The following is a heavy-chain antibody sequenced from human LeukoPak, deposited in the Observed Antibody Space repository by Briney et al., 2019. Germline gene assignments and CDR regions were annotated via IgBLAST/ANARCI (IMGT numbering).Heavy chain of an antibody. D-gene: IGHD3-22*01. Sequence: GSLRLSCAASGFNLEIYWINRVRQASGEGLEWVANMRQDGSDKYYVDSVKGRFTISRDNAKNSVHMQMNSLRAEDTAVYYCARDLDSSGLSGAFDIWGQGTMVTVS. V-gene: IGHV3-7*01. CDR1: GFNLEIYW. CDR3: ARDLDSSGLSGAFDI. CDR2: MRQDGSDK. J-gene: IGHJ3*02.